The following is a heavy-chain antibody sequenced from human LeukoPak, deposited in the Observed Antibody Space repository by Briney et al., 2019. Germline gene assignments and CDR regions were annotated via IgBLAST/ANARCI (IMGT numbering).Heavy chain of an antibody. CDR1: GYTFTSYG. J-gene: IGHJ4*02. CDR2: ISAYNGNT. D-gene: IGHD3-22*01. V-gene: IGHV1-18*01. CDR3: ARDGFFPRGYYYDSSGKDY. Sequence: GASVKVSCKASGYTFTSYGISWVRQAPGQGLEWMVWISAYNGNTNYAQKLQGRVTMTTDTSTSTAYMELRSLRSDDTAVYYCARDGFFPRGYYYDSSGKDYWGQGTLVTVSS.